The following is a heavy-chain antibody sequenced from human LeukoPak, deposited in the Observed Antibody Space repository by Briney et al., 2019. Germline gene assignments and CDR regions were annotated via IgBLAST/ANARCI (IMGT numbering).Heavy chain of an antibody. CDR1: GFTFSNYW. Sequence: PGGSLRLSCAAAGFTFSNYWMHWVRQAPGKGLVWVAAIKTDGSDMQYADSVKGRFAISRDNAKNSLYLQMNSLRAEDTAVYYCARDFLTGATTYFDYWGQGTLVTVSS. CDR2: IKTDGSDM. D-gene: IGHD1-26*01. V-gene: IGHV3-74*03. J-gene: IGHJ4*02. CDR3: ARDFLTGATTYFDY.